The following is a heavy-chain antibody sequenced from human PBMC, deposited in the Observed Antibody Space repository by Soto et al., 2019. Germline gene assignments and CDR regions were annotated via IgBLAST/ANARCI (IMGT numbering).Heavy chain of an antibody. D-gene: IGHD2-8*02. CDR3: ARDGWGKQYYGMDV. CDR2: INHSGST. CDR1: GGSFSGYY. Sequence: QVQLQQWGAGLLKRSETLSLTCAVYGGSFSGYYWSWIRQPPGKGLEWIGEINHSGSTNYNPSLNSQVTIPVDTSKNQLSLKLSSVTAADTAVYYCARDGWGKQYYGMDVWGQGTTVTVSS. J-gene: IGHJ6*02. V-gene: IGHV4-34*01.